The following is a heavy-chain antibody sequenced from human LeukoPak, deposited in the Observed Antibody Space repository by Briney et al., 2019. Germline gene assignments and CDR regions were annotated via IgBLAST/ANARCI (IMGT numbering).Heavy chain of an antibody. V-gene: IGHV5-51*01. D-gene: IGHD4-17*01. Sequence: WXGWVRRTPGKGLEWRGIIYPVDSDPTYSPSFQRHLTISAHKSISTAYLQWSSLKASDTAMYYCARHALATVTTSDAFDIWGQGTMVTVSS. J-gene: IGHJ3*02. CDR2: IYPVDSDP. CDR1: W. CDR3: ARHALATVTTSDAFDI.